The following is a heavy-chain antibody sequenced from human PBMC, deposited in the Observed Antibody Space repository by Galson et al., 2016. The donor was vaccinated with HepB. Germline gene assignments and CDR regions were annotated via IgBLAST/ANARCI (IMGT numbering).Heavy chain of an antibody. J-gene: IGHJ4*02. V-gene: IGHV3-74*01. CDR1: GFAFSNYW. CDR2: ITSDGAST. CDR3: ASGNTVAFY. D-gene: IGHD4-17*01. Sequence: SLRLSCAVSGFAFSNYWMNWVRQAPGKGLVWVSGITSDGASTFYADSVKGRFTISRDNAKNTLYLQMDSLRVEDTAMYYCASGNTVAFYWGQGALVTVPS.